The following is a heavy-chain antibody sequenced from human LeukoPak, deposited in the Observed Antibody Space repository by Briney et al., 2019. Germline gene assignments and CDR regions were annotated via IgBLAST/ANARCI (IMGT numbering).Heavy chain of an antibody. CDR2: ISSSRSTI. V-gene: IGHV3-48*01. Sequence: PGGSLRLSCAASGFTFGDYGMSWFRQAPGKGLEWVSYISSSRSTIYYADSVKGRFTISRDNAKNSLYLQMNSLRAEDTAVYYCARGQFGDLFLFDYWGQGTLVTVSS. D-gene: IGHD3-10*01. CDR3: ARGQFGDLFLFDY. CDR1: GFTFGDYG. J-gene: IGHJ4*02.